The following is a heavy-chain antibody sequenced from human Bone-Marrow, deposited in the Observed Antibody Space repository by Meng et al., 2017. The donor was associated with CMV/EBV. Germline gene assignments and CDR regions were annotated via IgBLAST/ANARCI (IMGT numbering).Heavy chain of an antibody. CDR3: ARDRGRQLTIRSDYYYYGMDV. D-gene: IGHD3-3*01. Sequence: ASVKVSCKASGYTFTSYDINWVRQATGQGLEWMGWMNPNSGNTGYAQKFQGRVTITRDTSTSTVYMELSSLRSEDTAVYYCARDRGRQLTIRSDYYYYGMDVWGQGTTVTVSS. V-gene: IGHV1-8*03. J-gene: IGHJ6*02. CDR1: GYTFTSYD. CDR2: MNPNSGNT.